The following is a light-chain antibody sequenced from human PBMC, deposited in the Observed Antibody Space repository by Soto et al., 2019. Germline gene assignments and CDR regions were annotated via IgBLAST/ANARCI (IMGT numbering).Light chain of an antibody. J-gene: IGKJ1*01. Sequence: AIQMTQSPSSLSASVGDRVTITCRARQGISNDLGWYQQKPGKAPKLLIYAASSLQSGVPSRFSGSGSGTQFTLTISSLQPEDVAPYYCLQNYNYPWTFGQGTKVDIK. CDR1: QGISND. V-gene: IGKV1-6*01. CDR2: AAS. CDR3: LQNYNYPWT.